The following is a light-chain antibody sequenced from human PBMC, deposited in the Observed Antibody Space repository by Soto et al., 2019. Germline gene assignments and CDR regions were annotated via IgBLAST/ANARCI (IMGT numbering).Light chain of an antibody. Sequence: AIRMTQSPSSLSAPTGDRVTITCRASQGISSYLAWYQQKPGKAPKVLIHNASTLQGGVPSRFSGSGSGTDFTLTISRLQSEDFATYYCQQYYTYPWTFGQGTKVEIK. CDR1: QGISSY. J-gene: IGKJ1*01. CDR3: QQYYTYPWT. V-gene: IGKV1-8*01. CDR2: NAS.